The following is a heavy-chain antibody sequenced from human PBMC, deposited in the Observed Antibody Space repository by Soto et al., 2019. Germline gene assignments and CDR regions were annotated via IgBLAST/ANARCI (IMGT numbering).Heavy chain of an antibody. CDR3: ARDEEGYCSGGSCYAFDI. CDR1: GGSVSSGSYY. D-gene: IGHD2-15*01. J-gene: IGHJ3*02. Sequence: SETLSLTCTVSGGSVSSGSYYWSWIRQPPGKGLEWIGYIYYSGSTNYNPSLKSRVTISVDTSKNQFSLKLSFVTAADTAVYYCARDEEGYCSGGSCYAFDIWGQGTMVTVSS. V-gene: IGHV4-61*01. CDR2: IYYSGST.